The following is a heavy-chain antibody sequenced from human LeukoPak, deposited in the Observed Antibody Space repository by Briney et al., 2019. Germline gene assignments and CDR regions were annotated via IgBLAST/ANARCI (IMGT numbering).Heavy chain of an antibody. J-gene: IGHJ4*02. Sequence: ASVKVSCKASGYTFTSYAMNWVRQAPGQGLEWMGWINPNSGGTNYAQKFQGRVTMTRDTSISTAYMELSRLRSDDTAVYYCARDSGSLLASDYWGQGTLVTVSS. CDR2: INPNSGGT. V-gene: IGHV1-2*02. CDR1: GYTFTSYA. CDR3: ARDSGSLLASDY. D-gene: IGHD1-26*01.